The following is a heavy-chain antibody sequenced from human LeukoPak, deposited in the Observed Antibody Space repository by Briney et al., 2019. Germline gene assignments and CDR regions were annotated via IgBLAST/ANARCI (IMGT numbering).Heavy chain of an antibody. CDR1: GGSISSSSYY. Sequence: SETLSLTCTVSGGSISSSSYYWGWIRQPPGKGLEWIGNVYYSGITYYNPSLKSRVTISVDTSKNQFSLKLSSVTAADTAVYYCARAVASIFDYWGQGTLVTVSS. CDR2: VYYSGIT. D-gene: IGHD6-19*01. V-gene: IGHV4-39*07. J-gene: IGHJ4*02. CDR3: ARAVASIFDY.